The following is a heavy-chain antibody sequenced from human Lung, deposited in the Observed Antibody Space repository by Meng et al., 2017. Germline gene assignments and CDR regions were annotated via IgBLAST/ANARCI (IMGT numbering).Heavy chain of an antibody. CDR2: INRDGRST. CDR3: ARDSGSYFDY. D-gene: IGHD1-26*01. V-gene: IGHV3-74*01. J-gene: IGHJ4*02. CDR1: GFTFSSYW. Sequence: EVQLVESGGGLVQPGWSLRLSCAASGFTFSSYWMHWVRQAPGKGLVWVSRINRDGRSTSYADSVKGRFNISRDNAKNTLYLKMNSLRAEDTAVYYCARDSGSYFDYWGQGILVTVSS.